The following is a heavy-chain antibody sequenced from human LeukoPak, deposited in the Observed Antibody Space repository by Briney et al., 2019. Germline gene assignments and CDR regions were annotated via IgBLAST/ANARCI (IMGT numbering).Heavy chain of an antibody. V-gene: IGHV4-39*07. J-gene: IGHJ4*02. CDR1: GGSISSSSYY. D-gene: IGHD3-10*01. CDR2: IYYSGST. Sequence: SETLSLTCTVSGGSISSSSYYWGWIRQPPGKGLEWIGSIYYSGSTYYNPSLKSRVTISVDTSKNQFSLKLSSVTAADTAVYYCAPITMVRGKAVPDYWGQGTLVTVSS. CDR3: APITMVRGKAVPDY.